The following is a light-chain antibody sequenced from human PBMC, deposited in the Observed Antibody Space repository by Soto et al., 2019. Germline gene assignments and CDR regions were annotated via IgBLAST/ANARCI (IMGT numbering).Light chain of an antibody. CDR1: PTISNT. CDR3: QQSYSSRT. CDR2: AAS. V-gene: IGKV3D-15*01. J-gene: IGKJ1*01. Sequence: EVVMPQSPATLSVSPGDNLSLSCRANPTISNTLAWYQQKPGQAPRLLIYAASNRATGIPARFSGSGSGTDFTLTITSLQPEDFATYYCQQSYSSRTFGQGTKVDIK.